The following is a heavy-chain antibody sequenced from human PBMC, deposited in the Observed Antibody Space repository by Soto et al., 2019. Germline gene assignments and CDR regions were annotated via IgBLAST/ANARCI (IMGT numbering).Heavy chain of an antibody. CDR1: RFTFSSYA. D-gene: IGHD6-19*01. V-gene: IGHV3-23*01. J-gene: IGHJ4*02. CDR2: ITGGGAGT. Sequence: GGSLRLSCVVSRFTFSSYAMSWVRQAPGKGLEWVSAITGGGAGTYYADSVKGRFTISRDNSKNTLYLQMNSLRAEDTAVYYCAKRLSGWYYVDYWGQGTLVTAPQ. CDR3: AKRLSGWYYVDY.